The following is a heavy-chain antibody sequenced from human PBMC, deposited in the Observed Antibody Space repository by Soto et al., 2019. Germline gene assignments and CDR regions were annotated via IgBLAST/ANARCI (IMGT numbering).Heavy chain of an antibody. CDR2: IIPIFGTA. V-gene: IGHV1-69*12. CDR3: ESRHPNYSGY. D-gene: IGHD2-21*01. CDR1: GGTFSSYA. Sequence: QVQLVQSGAEVKKPGSSVKVSCKASGGTFSSYAISWVRQAPGQGLEWMGGIIPIFGTANYAQKFQGRVTMTADESTSTAYMEPSSTRSEDTAVYYCESRHPNYSGYWGQGTLVTVSS. J-gene: IGHJ4*02.